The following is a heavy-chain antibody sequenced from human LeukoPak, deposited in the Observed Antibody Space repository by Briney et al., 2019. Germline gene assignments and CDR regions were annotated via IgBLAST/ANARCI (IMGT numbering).Heavy chain of an antibody. CDR3: ARARATLDAFDI. CDR1: GFTFSSYS. V-gene: IGHV3-21*01. Sequence: PGGSLRLSCAASGFTFSSYSMNWVRQAPGKGLEWVSSISSSSSYIYYADSVKGRFTISRDNAKNSLYLQMNSLRAEDTAVYYCARARATLDAFDIWGQGTMVTVSS. CDR2: ISSSSSYI. J-gene: IGHJ3*02.